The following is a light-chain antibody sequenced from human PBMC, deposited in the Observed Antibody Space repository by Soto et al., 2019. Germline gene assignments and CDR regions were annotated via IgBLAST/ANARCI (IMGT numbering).Light chain of an antibody. CDR1: SSNIGRNT. CDR3: AAWDDSLNGLV. Sequence: QSVLTQPPSASGTPGQRVTISCSGSSSNIGRNTVNWYQQLPGTAPKLLIYSNNQPPSGVPDRFSGSKSGTSASLAISGLQSEDEADYYCAAWDDSLNGLVFGGGTKLTVL. CDR2: SNN. J-gene: IGLJ2*01. V-gene: IGLV1-44*01.